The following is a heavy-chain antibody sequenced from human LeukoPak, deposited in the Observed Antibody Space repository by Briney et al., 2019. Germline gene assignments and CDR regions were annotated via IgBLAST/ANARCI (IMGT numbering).Heavy chain of an antibody. J-gene: IGHJ4*02. D-gene: IGHD4-17*01. CDR3: ARAGRYDYGDYGWNY. Sequence: PGGSLRLSCAASGFTFSSYAMSWVRQAPGKGLEWVANIKQDGSEKQYVDSVKGRFTISRDNVKNSLFLQMNSLRAEDTAVYYCARAGRYDYGDYGWNYWGPGTLVTVSS. V-gene: IGHV3-7*01. CDR2: IKQDGSEK. CDR1: GFTFSSYA.